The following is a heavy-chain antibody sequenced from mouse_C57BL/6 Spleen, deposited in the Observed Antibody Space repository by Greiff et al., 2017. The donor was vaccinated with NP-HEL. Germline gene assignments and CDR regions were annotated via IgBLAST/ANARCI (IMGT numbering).Heavy chain of an antibody. CDR2: ISYDGSN. V-gene: IGHV3-6*01. CDR3: ARIYYYGSSPYFDV. J-gene: IGHJ1*03. Sequence: DVQLQESGPGLVKPSQSLSLTCSVTGYSITSGYYWNWIRQFPGNKLEWMGYISYDGSNNYNPSLKNRISITRDTSKNQFFLKLNSVTTEDTATYYCARIYYYGSSPYFDVWGTGTTVTVSS. D-gene: IGHD1-1*01. CDR1: GYSITSGYY.